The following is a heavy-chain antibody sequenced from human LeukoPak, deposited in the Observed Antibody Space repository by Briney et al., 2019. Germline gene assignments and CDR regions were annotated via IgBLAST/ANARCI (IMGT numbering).Heavy chain of an antibody. CDR3: AREGELLDAFDI. Sequence: PSETLSLTCTVSGGSISSSSYYWGWIRQPPGKGLEWIGSIYYSGSTYYNPSLKSRVTISVDTSKNQFSLKLSSVTAADTAVYYCAREGELLDAFDIWGQGTMVTVSS. V-gene: IGHV4-39*07. CDR2: IYYSGST. CDR1: GGSISSSSYY. D-gene: IGHD1-26*01. J-gene: IGHJ3*02.